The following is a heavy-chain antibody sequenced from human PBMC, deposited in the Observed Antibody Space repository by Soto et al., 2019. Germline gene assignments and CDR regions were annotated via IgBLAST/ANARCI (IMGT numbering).Heavy chain of an antibody. CDR1: GFPVNSPY. CDR2: IYSGGAT. CDR3: GRYPGVDP. J-gene: IGHJ5*02. Sequence: GGSLRLSCAVSGFPVNSPYMSWVRQAPGKGLEWVSVIYSGGATYYADSVKGRFTISRDNSKNTLCLPMNSLRAADPAKYYCGRYPGVDPWGEGTLVTVSS. V-gene: IGHV3-53*01. D-gene: IGHD3-16*02.